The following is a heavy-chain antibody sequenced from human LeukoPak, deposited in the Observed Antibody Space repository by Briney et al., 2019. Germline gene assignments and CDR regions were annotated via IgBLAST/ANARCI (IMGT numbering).Heavy chain of an antibody. CDR3: ARLVPPGWFDP. J-gene: IGHJ5*02. Sequence: PGGSLRLSCAASGFTFSSYAMHWVRQPPGKGLEWIANIYYSGSTYFNPSLKSRVTISIDTSKNQFSLKLTSVTAADTAVYYCARLVPPGWFDPWGQGTLVIVSS. V-gene: IGHV4-39*01. CDR2: IYYSGST. CDR1: GFTFSSYAMH.